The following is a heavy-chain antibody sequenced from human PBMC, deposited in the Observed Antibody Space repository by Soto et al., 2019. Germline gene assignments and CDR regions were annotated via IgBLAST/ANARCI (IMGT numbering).Heavy chain of an antibody. Sequence: GGSVRLSCAGSGFTFSNAWMSWVRQGPGKGLEWVGRIKSKTDGGTTDYAAPVKGRFTISRDDSKNTLYLQMNSLKTEDTAVYYCTTDTGWWEEGFWGQGILVTVSS. D-gene: IGHD1-26*01. J-gene: IGHJ4*02. CDR1: GFTFSNAW. CDR2: IKSKTDGGTT. CDR3: TTDTGWWEEGF. V-gene: IGHV3-15*01.